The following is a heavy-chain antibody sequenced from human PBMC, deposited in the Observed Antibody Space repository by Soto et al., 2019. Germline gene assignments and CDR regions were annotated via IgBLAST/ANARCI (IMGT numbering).Heavy chain of an antibody. CDR2: ISYDGSNK. CDR3: ARGSILGVIAAWVAN. CDR1: GFTFSSYA. J-gene: IGHJ4*02. D-gene: IGHD6-13*01. Sequence: VESGGGVVQPGRSLRLSCAASGFTFSSYAMHWVRQAPGKGLEWVAVISYDGSNKYYADSVKGRFTISRDNSKNTLYLQMNSLRAEDTAVYYCARGSILGVIAAWVANWGQGTLVTVSS. V-gene: IGHV3-30-3*01.